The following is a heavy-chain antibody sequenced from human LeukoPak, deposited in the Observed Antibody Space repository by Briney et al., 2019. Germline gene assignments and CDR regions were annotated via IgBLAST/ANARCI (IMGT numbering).Heavy chain of an antibody. Sequence: SETLSLTCTVSGGSISSSSYYWGWIRQPPGKGLEWIGSIYYSGSTYYNPSLKSRVTISVDTSKNQFSLKLSSGTAADTAVYYCARQAAIVVVPAARAWFDPWGQGTLVTVSS. D-gene: IGHD2-2*01. V-gene: IGHV4-39*01. J-gene: IGHJ5*02. CDR2: IYYSGST. CDR1: GGSISSSSYY. CDR3: ARQAAIVVVPAARAWFDP.